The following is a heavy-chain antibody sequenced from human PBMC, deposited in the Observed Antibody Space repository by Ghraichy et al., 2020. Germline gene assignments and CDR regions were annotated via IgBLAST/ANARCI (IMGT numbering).Heavy chain of an antibody. CDR2: IYTSGST. CDR3: AGRYYDFWSGYYSAGFDP. D-gene: IGHD3-3*01. Sequence: SETLSLTCTVSGGSISSYYWSWIRQPPGKGLEWIGYIYTSGSTNYNPSLKSRVTISVDTSKNQFSLKLSSVTAADTAVYYCAGRYYDFWSGYYSAGFDPWGQGTLVTVSS. V-gene: IGHV4-4*09. J-gene: IGHJ5*02. CDR1: GGSISSYY.